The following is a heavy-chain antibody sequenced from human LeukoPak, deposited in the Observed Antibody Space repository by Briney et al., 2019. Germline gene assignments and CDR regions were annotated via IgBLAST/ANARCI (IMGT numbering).Heavy chain of an antibody. CDR3: AAATTFDY. CDR2: INSDGSRT. D-gene: IGHD1-26*01. J-gene: IGHJ4*02. CDR1: GFTFSSNW. V-gene: IGHV3-74*01. Sequence: GGSLKLSCAASGFTFSSNWMHWVRQAPGKGLVWVSRINSDGSRTSYADSVKGRFTISRDNAKNTLYLQMYSLRAEDTAVYYSAAATTFDYWGQGTLVTVSS.